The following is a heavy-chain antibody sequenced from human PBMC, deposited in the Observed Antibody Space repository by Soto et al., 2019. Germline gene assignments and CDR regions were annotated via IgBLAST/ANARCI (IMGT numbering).Heavy chain of an antibody. V-gene: IGHV4-30-2*01. CDR3: ARVRREYDNSGPVDY. D-gene: IGHD3-22*01. CDR1: GGSISSGDYS. Sequence: QLQLQESGSGLVKPSQTLSLTCAVSGGSISSGDYSWNWIRQPPGKGLEWIGYIYYGGSTYYNPSLQSRVTXPXXXSXXQFALKLNSVTAAATAVYYCARVRREYDNSGPVDYWGQGTLVTVSS. J-gene: IGHJ4*02. CDR2: IYYGGST.